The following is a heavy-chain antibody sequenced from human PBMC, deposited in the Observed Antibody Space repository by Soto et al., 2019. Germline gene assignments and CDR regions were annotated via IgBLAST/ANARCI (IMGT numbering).Heavy chain of an antibody. Sequence: PGGSLRLSCAASGFTFSGSAMHWVRQASGKGLEWVGRIRSKANSYATAYAASVKGRFTISRDDSKNTAYLQMNSLKTEDTAVYYCTRGSSGWSNDLYYYYGMEVWGQGTTVTVSS. CDR2: IRSKANSYAT. CDR1: GFTFSGSA. J-gene: IGHJ6*02. V-gene: IGHV3-73*01. CDR3: TRGSSGWSNDLYYYYGMEV. D-gene: IGHD6-19*01.